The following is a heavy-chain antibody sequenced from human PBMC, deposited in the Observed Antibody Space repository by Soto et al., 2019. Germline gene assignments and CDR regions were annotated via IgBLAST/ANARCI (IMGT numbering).Heavy chain of an antibody. CDR1: GVSINSHDW. V-gene: IGHV4-4*02. J-gene: IGHJ4*02. CDR3: ATRDTSRFY. Sequence: QVQLQESGPGLVKPSGTLSLTCAVSGVSINSHDWWTWVRQPPGKGLEWIGESHQSGNTNYNSSLESRVTISVDKSKNHFSLNVSSVTVADTAVYYCATRDTSRFYWGKGTLVTVSS. CDR2: SHQSGNT. D-gene: IGHD5-18*01.